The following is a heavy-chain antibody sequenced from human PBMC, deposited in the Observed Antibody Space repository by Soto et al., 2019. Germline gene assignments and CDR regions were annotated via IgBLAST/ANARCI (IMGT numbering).Heavy chain of an antibody. CDR2: IYYSGST. CDR3: ARARFSYYDSSGYSFDY. D-gene: IGHD3-22*01. J-gene: IGHJ4*02. Sequence: QVQLQESGPGLVKPSQTLSLTCTVSGGSISSGDYYWSWIRQPPGKGLEWIGYIYYSGSTYYNPSLKSRVTISVDTSKNQFSLKLSSVTAADTAVYYCARARFSYYDSSGYSFDYWGQGTLVTVSS. CDR1: GGSISSGDYY. V-gene: IGHV4-30-4*01.